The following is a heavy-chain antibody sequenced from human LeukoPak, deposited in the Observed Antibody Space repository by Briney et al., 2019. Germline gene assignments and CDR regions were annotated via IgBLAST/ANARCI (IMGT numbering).Heavy chain of an antibody. CDR2: ISGSGGST. CDR3: AKDRGSSWYAAGWFDP. D-gene: IGHD6-13*01. V-gene: IGHV3-23*01. Sequence: GGSLRLSCAASGFTFSSYAMSWVRQAPGKGLEWVSAISGSGGSTYYADSVKGRFTISRDNSKNTLYLQMNSLRAGDTAVYYCAKDRGSSWYAAGWFDPWGQGTLVTVSS. CDR1: GFTFSSYA. J-gene: IGHJ5*02.